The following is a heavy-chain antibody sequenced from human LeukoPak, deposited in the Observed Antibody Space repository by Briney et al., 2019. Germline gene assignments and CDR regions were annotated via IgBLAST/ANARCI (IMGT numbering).Heavy chain of an antibody. CDR1: GYTFNGYD. D-gene: IGHD6-13*01. CDR2: INPNNSDT. V-gene: IGHV1-2*02. Sequence: ASVKVSCKASGYTFNGYDMHWVRQAPGQGLEWMGWINPNNSDTNYAQKFQGRVTMTRDTSISTAYMELSRLRSDDTAVYYCASIGQQKGDYWGQGTLVTVSS. CDR3: ASIGQQKGDY. J-gene: IGHJ4*02.